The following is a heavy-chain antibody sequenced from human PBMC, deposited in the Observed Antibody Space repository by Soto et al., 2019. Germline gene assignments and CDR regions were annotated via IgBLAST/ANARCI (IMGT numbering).Heavy chain of an antibody. CDR1: GFTFSSYG. D-gene: IGHD3-16*02. CDR3: ARDGPSTYYDYIWGSYRYNWFDP. V-gene: IGHV3-33*01. Sequence: GGSLRLSCAASGFTFSSYGMHWVRQAPGKGLEWVAVIWYDGSNKYYADSVKGRFTISRDNSKNTLYLQMNSLRAEDTAVYYCARDGPSTYYDYIWGSYRYNWFDPWGQGTLVTVSS. J-gene: IGHJ5*02. CDR2: IWYDGSNK.